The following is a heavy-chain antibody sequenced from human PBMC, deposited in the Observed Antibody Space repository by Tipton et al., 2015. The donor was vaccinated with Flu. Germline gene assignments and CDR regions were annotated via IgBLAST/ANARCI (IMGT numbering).Heavy chain of an antibody. J-gene: IGHJ4*02. CDR1: GFTFSSYE. D-gene: IGHD3-22*01. CDR3: AREGSSGYDRFDY. V-gene: IGHV3-48*03. CDR2: ISSSGSTI. Sequence: GSLRLSCAASGFTFSSYEMSWVRQAPGKGLEWVSYISSSGSTIYYADSVKGRFTISRDNAKNSLYLQMNSLRAEDTAVYYCAREGSSGYDRFDYWGQGTLVTVSS.